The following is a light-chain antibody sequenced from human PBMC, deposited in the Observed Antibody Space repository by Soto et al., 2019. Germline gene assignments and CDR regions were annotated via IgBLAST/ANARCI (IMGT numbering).Light chain of an antibody. CDR1: SSDVGGYNY. V-gene: IGLV2-8*01. CDR2: EVS. J-gene: IGLJ2*01. Sequence: QSVLTQPPSAPGSPGQSVTISCTGTSSDVGGYNYVSWYQQHPGKAPKLMIYEVSNRPSGVPDRFSGSKSGNTASLTVSGLQAEDEADYYCSSYAGSNEVFGGGTKLTL. CDR3: SSYAGSNEV.